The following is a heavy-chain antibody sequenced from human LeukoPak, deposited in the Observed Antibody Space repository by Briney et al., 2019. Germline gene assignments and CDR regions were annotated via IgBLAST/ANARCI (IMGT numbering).Heavy chain of an antibody. J-gene: IGHJ3*02. D-gene: IGHD1-7*01. V-gene: IGHV4-39*01. CDR2: IYYSGST. Sequence: PSETLSLTCTVSGGSISSSSYYWGWIRQPPGKGLEWIGSIYYSGSTYYNPSLKSRVTISVDTSKNQFSLKLSSVTAADTAVYYCARPPELKDAFDIWGQGTMVTVSS. CDR1: GGSISSSSYY. CDR3: ARPPELKDAFDI.